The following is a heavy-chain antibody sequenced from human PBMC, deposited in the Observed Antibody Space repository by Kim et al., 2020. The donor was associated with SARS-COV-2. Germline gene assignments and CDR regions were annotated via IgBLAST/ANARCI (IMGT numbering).Heavy chain of an antibody. V-gene: IGHV3-23*01. Sequence: GGSLRLSCAASGFTFSSYAMSWVRQAPGKGLEWVSAISGSGGSTYYADSVKGRFTISRYNSKNTLYLQMNSLRAEDTAVYYCAKKGNRERAAAGQFDYWGQGTLVTVSS. CDR3: AKKGNRERAAAGQFDY. J-gene: IGHJ4*02. CDR1: GFTFSSYA. CDR2: ISGSGGST. D-gene: IGHD6-13*01.